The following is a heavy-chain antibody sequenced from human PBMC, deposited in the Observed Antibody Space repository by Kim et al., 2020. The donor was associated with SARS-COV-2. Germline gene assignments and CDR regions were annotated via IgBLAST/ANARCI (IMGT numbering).Heavy chain of an antibody. D-gene: IGHD1-26*01. CDR2: IRNKANSYAT. CDR3: SRGPPYTESYWDAFDI. J-gene: IGHJ3*02. Sequence: GGSLRLSCAASGFMFSDSAMHWVRQASGKGLEWVGRIRNKANSYATTYGVSVKGRFTISRDDSKNTAYLQMNSLKTEDSAVYYCSRGPPYTESYWDAFDIWGPETMVTVSS. CDR1: GFMFSDSA. V-gene: IGHV3-73*01.